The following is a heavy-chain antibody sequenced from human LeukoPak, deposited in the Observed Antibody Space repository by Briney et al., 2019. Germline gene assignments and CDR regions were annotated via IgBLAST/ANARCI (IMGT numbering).Heavy chain of an antibody. CDR2: IIPILGIA. V-gene: IGHV1-69*04. CDR1: GGTFSSYA. J-gene: IGHJ6*02. Sequence: SSVKVSCKASGGTFSSYAISWVRQAPGQGLEWMGRIIPILGIANYAQKFQGRVTITADKSASTAYMELSSLRSEDTAVYYCASSLGDYGDYPSGMDVWGQGTTVTVSS. D-gene: IGHD4-17*01. CDR3: ASSLGDYGDYPSGMDV.